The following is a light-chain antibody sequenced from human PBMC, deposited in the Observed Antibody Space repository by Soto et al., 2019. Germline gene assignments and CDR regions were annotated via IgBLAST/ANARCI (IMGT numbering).Light chain of an antibody. J-gene: IGLJ2*01. V-gene: IGLV1-40*01. CDR2: GNS. Sequence: QSVLTQPPSVSGAPGQRVTISCTGSSSNIGAGYDVHWYQQLPGTAPKLLIYGNSNRPSGVPDRFSGSKPGTSASLAITGLQAEDEADYYCQSYDSSLSVHVVFGGGTKLTVL. CDR3: QSYDSSLSVHVV. CDR1: SSNIGAGYD.